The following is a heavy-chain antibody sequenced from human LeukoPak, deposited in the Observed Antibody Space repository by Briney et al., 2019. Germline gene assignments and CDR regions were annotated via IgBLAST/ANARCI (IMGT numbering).Heavy chain of an antibody. CDR2: ISAYNGHA. CDR1: GYTFTSYG. D-gene: IGHD1-26*01. Sequence: ASVKVSCKASGYTFTSYGISWVRQAPGQGLEWMGWISAYNGHANYAQKLQGRVTMTTDTSTSTAYMELRSLRSDDTAVYYCARDLGIVGATPPLYYMDVWGKWTTVTVSS. J-gene: IGHJ6*03. CDR3: ARDLGIVGATPPLYYMDV. V-gene: IGHV1-18*01.